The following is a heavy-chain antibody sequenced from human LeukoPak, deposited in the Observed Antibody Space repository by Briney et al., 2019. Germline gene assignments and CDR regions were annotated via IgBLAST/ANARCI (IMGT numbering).Heavy chain of an antibody. D-gene: IGHD2-21*02. J-gene: IGHJ4*02. Sequence: TGGSLRLSCAASGFTFSSYSMNWVRQAPGKGLVWVSRISSDGSSTNYADSVKGRFTISRDNAKNTLYLQMNSLRAEDTAVYYCASQVVTGTDYWGQGTLVTVSS. CDR1: GFTFSSYS. CDR2: ISSDGSST. V-gene: IGHV3-74*01. CDR3: ASQVVTGTDY.